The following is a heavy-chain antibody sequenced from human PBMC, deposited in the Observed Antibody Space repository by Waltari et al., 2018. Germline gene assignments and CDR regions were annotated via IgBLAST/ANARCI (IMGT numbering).Heavy chain of an antibody. Sequence: QVQLQESGPGLVKPSETLSLTCAVSGYSISSGYYWGWIRQPPGKGLEWIGEINHSGSTNYNPSLKSRVTISVDTSKNQFSLKLSSVTAADTAVYYCARRYYYDSTGAFDIWGQGTMVTVSS. CDR3: ARRYYYDSTGAFDI. CDR1: GYSISSGYY. J-gene: IGHJ3*02. V-gene: IGHV4-38-2*01. D-gene: IGHD3-22*01. CDR2: INHSGST.